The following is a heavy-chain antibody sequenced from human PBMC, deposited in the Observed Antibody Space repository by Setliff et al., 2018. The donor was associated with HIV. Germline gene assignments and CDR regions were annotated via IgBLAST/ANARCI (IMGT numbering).Heavy chain of an antibody. CDR3: ARERVESSYYYYGMDV. Sequence: GGSLRLSCAASGFTFSSYEMNWVRQAPGKGLEWVSYISSSGSTINYADSVRGRINISRDNAENSLYLEINNVRVEDTAIYFCARERVESSYYYYGMDVWGQGTTVTVSS. CDR2: ISSSGSTI. CDR1: GFTFSSYE. D-gene: IGHD3-10*01. V-gene: IGHV3-48*03. J-gene: IGHJ6*02.